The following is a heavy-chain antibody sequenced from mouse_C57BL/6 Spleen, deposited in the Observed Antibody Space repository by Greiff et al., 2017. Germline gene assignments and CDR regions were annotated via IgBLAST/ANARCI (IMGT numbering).Heavy chain of an antibody. J-gene: IGHJ2*01. Sequence: QVQLQQSGAELMKPGASVKLSCKATGYTFTGYWIEWVKQRPGHGLEWIGEILPGSGSTNDNGKFKGKATFTADTSSNTAYMQLSSLTTEDSAIYYCTRNQLTGTPYFGCWGKGTTLTVSS. CDR3: TRNQLTGTPYFGC. CDR1: GYTFTGYW. V-gene: IGHV1-9*01. CDR2: ILPGSGST. D-gene: IGHD4-1*01.